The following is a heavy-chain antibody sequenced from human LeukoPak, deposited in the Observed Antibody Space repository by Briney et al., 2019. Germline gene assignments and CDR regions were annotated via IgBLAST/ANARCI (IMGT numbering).Heavy chain of an antibody. D-gene: IGHD4-23*01. V-gene: IGHV4-31*03. CDR3: ARASYGGNGRYYGMDV. Sequence: SETLSLTCTVSGGSISSGGHYWSWIRQHPGKGLEWIGHIYYSGSTDYNPSLKSRVTISVDTSKNQFSPKLSSVSAADTAVYYCARASYGGNGRYYGMDVWGQGTTVAVSS. CDR2: IYYSGST. CDR1: GGSISSGGHY. J-gene: IGHJ6*02.